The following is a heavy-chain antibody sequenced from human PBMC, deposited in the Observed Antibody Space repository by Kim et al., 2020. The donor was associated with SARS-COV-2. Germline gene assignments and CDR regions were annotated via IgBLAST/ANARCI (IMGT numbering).Heavy chain of an antibody. Sequence: GGSLRLSCAASGFTFSSSAMSWVRQAPGKGLERVSSITASGRTTAYADSVKGRFTVSRDTSKNTLFLPMNSLRAEAPAVSYCAPRDSASSTYSSYLASWGQGTLVTVSS. CDR1: GFTFSSSA. CDR2: ITASGRTT. D-gene: IGHD3-22*01. J-gene: IGHJ4*02. V-gene: IGHV3-23*01. CDR3: APRDSASSTYSSYLAS.